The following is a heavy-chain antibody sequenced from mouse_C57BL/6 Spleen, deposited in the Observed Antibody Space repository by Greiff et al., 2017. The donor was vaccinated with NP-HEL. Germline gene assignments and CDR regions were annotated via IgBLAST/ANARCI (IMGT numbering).Heavy chain of an antibody. Sequence: VQLKESGPGLVKPSQSLSLTCSVTGYSITSGYYWNWIRQFPGNNLEWMGYISYDGSNNYNPSLKNRISITRDTSKNQFFLKLNSVTTEDTATYYCASCTTVDYAMDYWGQGTSVTVSS. V-gene: IGHV3-6*01. D-gene: IGHD1-1*01. CDR1: GYSITSGYY. CDR3: ASCTTVDYAMDY. CDR2: ISYDGSN. J-gene: IGHJ4*01.